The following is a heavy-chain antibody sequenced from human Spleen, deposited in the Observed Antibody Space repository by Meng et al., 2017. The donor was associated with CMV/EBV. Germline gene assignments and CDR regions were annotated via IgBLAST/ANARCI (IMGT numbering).Heavy chain of an antibody. J-gene: IGHJ4*02. Sequence: GESLKISCAASGFTFSSYWMSWVRQAPGKGLEWVANIKQDGSEKYYVDSVKGRFTISRDNAKNSLYLQMNSLRAEDTAVYYCAKSPGPHANYWGQGTLVTVSS. CDR1: GFTFSSYW. CDR2: IKQDGSEK. CDR3: AKSPGPHANY. V-gene: IGHV3-7*03.